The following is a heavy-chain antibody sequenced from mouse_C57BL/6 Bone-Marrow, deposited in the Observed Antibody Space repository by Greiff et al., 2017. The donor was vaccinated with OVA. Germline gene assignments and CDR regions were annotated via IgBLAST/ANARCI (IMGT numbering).Heavy chain of an antibody. V-gene: IGHV14-1*01. CDR2: IDPEDGDT. D-gene: IGHD2-1*01. Sequence: VQLQQSGAELVRPGASVKLSCIASGFNIKDYYMHWVKQRPEQGLEWIGRIDPEDGDTEYAPKFQGKATMTADTSSNTAYLQLSSLTSEDTAVYYCTTHHYGNYSYYYAMDYWGQGTSVTVSS. CDR3: TTHHYGNYSYYYAMDY. CDR1: GFNIKDYY. J-gene: IGHJ4*01.